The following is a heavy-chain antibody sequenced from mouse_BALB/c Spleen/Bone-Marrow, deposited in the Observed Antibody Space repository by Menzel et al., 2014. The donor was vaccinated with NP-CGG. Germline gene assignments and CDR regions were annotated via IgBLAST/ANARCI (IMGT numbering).Heavy chain of an antibody. V-gene: IGHV5-17*02. J-gene: IGHJ2*01. Sequence: EVKLVESGGGLVQPGGSRKLSCAASGFTFSSFAMHWVRQAPEKGLEWVAYISSGSSTIYYADTVMGRFTTSRDNPKNTLFLQMTSLRSGDTAMYYCARSGSSSGYFDYWGQGTTLTVSS. CDR3: ARSGSSSGYFDY. D-gene: IGHD1-1*01. CDR1: GFTFSSFA. CDR2: ISSGSSTI.